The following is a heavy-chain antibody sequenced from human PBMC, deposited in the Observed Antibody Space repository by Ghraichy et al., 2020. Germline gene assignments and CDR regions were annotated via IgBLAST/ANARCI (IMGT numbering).Heavy chain of an antibody. CDR1: GGSFSGYY. Sequence: SETLSLTCAVYGGSFSGYYWSWIRQPPGKGLEWIGEINHSGSTNYNPSLKSRVTISVDTSKNQFSLKLSSVTAADTAVYYCARGRVGSYYLPREQGVYFDYWGQGTLVTVSS. CDR3: ARGRVGSYYLPREQGVYFDY. V-gene: IGHV4-34*01. CDR2: INHSGST. D-gene: IGHD1-26*01. J-gene: IGHJ4*02.